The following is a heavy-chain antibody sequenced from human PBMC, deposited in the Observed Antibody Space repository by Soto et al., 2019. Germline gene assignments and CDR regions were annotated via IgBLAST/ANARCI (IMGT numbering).Heavy chain of an antibody. D-gene: IGHD1-1*01. V-gene: IGHV1-18*01. CDR2: ISAHNGNT. J-gene: IGHJ4*02. Sequence: QVHLVQSGAEVKKPGASVKVSCKGSGYGFTTYGITWVRQAPGQGLEWMAWISAHNGNTNYAQKVQGRGTVTRDTSTSTAYMELRSLRYDDTDVYYCARGRYGDYWGQGALVTVSS. CDR1: GYGFTTYG. CDR3: ARGRYGDY.